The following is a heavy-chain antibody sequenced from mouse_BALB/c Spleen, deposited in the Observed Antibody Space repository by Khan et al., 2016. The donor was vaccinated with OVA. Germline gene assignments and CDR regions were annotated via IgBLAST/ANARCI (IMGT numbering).Heavy chain of an antibody. Sequence: VQLKESGPGLVKPSQSLSLTCSVTGYSITSGYYWNWIRQFPGNKLEWMGYKVYDGSNNYNPSLKNRISITRDTSKNQFFLQLNSVTTEDTDTYDCERGGRWFAHWGHGTLVTVSA. CDR1: GYSITSGYY. J-gene: IGHJ3*01. V-gene: IGHV3-6*02. D-gene: IGHD3-3*01. CDR2: KVYDGSN. CDR3: ERGGRWFAH.